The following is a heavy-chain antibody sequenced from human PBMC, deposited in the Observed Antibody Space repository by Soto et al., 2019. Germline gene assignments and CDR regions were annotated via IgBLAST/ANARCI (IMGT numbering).Heavy chain of an antibody. CDR1: GFNCRSYS. Sequence: GGSRRLSCEGSGFNCRSYSLSWGRQAPGKGLEWVSTIGGSGEKTWYSDSVRGRFTVTRDNSKTAVFLHMGSLRAEDTAIYFCARHPSIYG. V-gene: IGHV3-23*01. CDR3: ARHPSIYG. J-gene: IGHJ6*01. D-gene: IGHD3-3*01. CDR2: IGGSGEKT.